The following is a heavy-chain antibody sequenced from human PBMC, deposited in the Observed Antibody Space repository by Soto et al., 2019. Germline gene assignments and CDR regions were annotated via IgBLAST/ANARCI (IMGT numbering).Heavy chain of an antibody. D-gene: IGHD1-20*01. Sequence: QVQLGESGGGVFLPGGSLNLSCEPSGFPFNGYFMHWVRQAPGKGLEGVASIYYDASKKYYTDSVKGRFTISRDNSKNTVSLQMNSLRAEDTAVYYCANILTGPTDYWGQGTLVTVSS. CDR3: ANILTGPTDY. CDR1: GFPFNGYF. CDR2: IYYDASKK. V-gene: IGHV3-30*02. J-gene: IGHJ4*02.